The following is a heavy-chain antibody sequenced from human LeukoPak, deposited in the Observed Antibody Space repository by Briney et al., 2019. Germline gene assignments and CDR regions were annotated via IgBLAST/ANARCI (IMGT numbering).Heavy chain of an antibody. J-gene: IGHJ4*02. CDR3: ARSPYCTGGSCYLVY. CDR1: GGSISSGGYY. Sequence: SETLSLTCTVSGGSISSGGYYWNWIRQHPGKGLEWLGYIFYGGTSYNPSLKTRVTISADTSKNQFSLKLSSVTAADTAVYYCARSPYCTGGSCYLVYWGQGTLVTVSS. CDR2: IFYGGT. V-gene: IGHV4-31*03. D-gene: IGHD2-15*01.